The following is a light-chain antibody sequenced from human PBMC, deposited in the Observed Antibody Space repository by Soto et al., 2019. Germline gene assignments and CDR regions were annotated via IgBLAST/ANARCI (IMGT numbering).Light chain of an antibody. CDR3: QQYGYSRT. V-gene: IGKV3-20*01. J-gene: IGKJ1*01. CDR1: QTLSSRH. Sequence: VLTQSPGTLSLSPGERATLSCRASQTLSSRHLAWYQQKPGQAPRLLIYGSSSRATDIPDRFSGSGSGTDFTLTISTLEPEDFAMYYCQQYGYSRTFGQGTKVEIK. CDR2: GSS.